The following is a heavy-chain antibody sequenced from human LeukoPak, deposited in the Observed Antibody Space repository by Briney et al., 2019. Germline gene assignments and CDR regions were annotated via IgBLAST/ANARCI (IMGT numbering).Heavy chain of an antibody. CDR1: GFTVSSNY. V-gene: IGHV3-21*01. J-gene: IGHJ4*02. CDR2: ISSSSSYI. Sequence: GGSLRLSCAASGFTVSSNYMSWVRQAPGKGLEWVSSISSSSSYIYYADSVKGRFTISRDNAKNSLYLQMNSLRAEDTAVYYCARARNTDYWGQGTLVTVSS. CDR3: ARARNTDY.